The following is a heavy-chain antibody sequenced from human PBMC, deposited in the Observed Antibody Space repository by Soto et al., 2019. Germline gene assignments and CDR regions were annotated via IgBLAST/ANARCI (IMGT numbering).Heavy chain of an antibody. CDR3: AHRRITPVRGIIIFYY. J-gene: IGHJ4*02. CDR1: GFSLSTSAVG. Sequence: QITLKESGPTLVKPTQTLTLTCTFSGFSLSTSAVGVGWIRQPPGKALEWLALIYWNDDKRYSPSLKSRLTITHDPSKIQVVLTMTNMDPMDTATYYFAHRRITPVRGIIIFYYWGQGTLVTVSS. V-gene: IGHV2-5*01. D-gene: IGHD3-10*01. CDR2: IYWNDDK.